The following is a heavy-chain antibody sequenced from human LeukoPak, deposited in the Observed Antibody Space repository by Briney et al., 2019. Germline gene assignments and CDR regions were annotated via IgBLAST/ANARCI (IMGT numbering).Heavy chain of an antibody. V-gene: IGHV3-7*01. CDR2: IRQNGSEI. Sequence: PGGTLRLSCAASGFIFSSYWVTWVRQAPGKGLEWVANIRQNGSEIAYADSVEGRFTISRDDAQKSLYLEMNRLRVEDTAVNYCADPGVGHWGQGTLVTVSA. D-gene: IGHD2-8*01. J-gene: IGHJ4*02. CDR3: ADPGVGH. CDR1: GFIFSSYW.